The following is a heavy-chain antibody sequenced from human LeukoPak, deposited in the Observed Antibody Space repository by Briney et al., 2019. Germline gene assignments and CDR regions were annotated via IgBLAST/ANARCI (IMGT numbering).Heavy chain of an antibody. Sequence: GASVKVSCKASGYTFTVYYMHWVRQAPGRGLEWMGWINPNSGGTNYAQKFQGRVTMTRDTSISTAYMELSRLRSDDTAVYYCARSFSLVVPAAMGYWGQGTLVTVSS. V-gene: IGHV1-2*02. D-gene: IGHD2-2*01. CDR2: INPNSGGT. CDR3: ARSFSLVVPAAMGY. CDR1: GYTFTVYY. J-gene: IGHJ4*02.